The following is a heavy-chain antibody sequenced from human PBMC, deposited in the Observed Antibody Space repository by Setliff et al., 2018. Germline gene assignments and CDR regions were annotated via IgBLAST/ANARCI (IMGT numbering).Heavy chain of an antibody. CDR1: GYTFTSYD. J-gene: IGHJ4*02. V-gene: IGHV1-8*02. Sequence: KVSCKASGYTFTSYDINWVRQATGQGLEWMGWMNPNSGNTGYAQKFQGRVTMTRNTSISTAYMELSSLRSEDTAVYYCARRVGSVGIQLPDYWGQGTQVTVSS. CDR2: MNPNSGNT. CDR3: ARRVGSVGIQLPDY. D-gene: IGHD5-18*01.